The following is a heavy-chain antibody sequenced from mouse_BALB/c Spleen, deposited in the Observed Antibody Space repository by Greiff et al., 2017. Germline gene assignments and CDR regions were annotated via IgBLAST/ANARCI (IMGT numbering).Heavy chain of an antibody. J-gene: IGHJ1*01. CDR1: GFSLTSYG. Sequence: VQLVESGPSLVQPSQSLSITCTVSGFSLTSYGVHWVRQSPGKGLEWLGVIWRGGSTDYNAAFMSRLSITKDNSKSQVFFKMNSLQADDTAIYYCAKGPNLITTVVATDFDVWGAGTTVTVSS. D-gene: IGHD1-1*01. CDR2: IWRGGST. V-gene: IGHV2-5-1*01. CDR3: AKGPNLITTVVATDFDV.